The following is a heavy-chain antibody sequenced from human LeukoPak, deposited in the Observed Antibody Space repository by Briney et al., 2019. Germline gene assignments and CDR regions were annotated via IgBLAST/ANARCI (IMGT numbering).Heavy chain of an antibody. Sequence: PSETLSLTCTVSGGSISSGDHYWTWIRQPPGKGLEWIGCVSYSGSTNYSPSLKSRVTISVDTSKNQFSLKLSSVTAADTAVYYCASGPGRSCSGGSCPNWFDPWGQGTLVTVSS. V-gene: IGHV4-61*08. D-gene: IGHD2-15*01. CDR3: ASGPGRSCSGGSCPNWFDP. CDR1: GGSISSGDHY. CDR2: VSYSGST. J-gene: IGHJ5*02.